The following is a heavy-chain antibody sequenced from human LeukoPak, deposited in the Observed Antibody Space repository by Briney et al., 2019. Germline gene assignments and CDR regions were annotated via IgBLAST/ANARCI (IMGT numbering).Heavy chain of an antibody. Sequence: ASVKVSCKASGYTFTGYYMHWVRQATGQGLEWMGWMNPNSGNTGYAQKFQGRVTMTRNTSISTAYMELSSLRSEDTAVYYCARERTPYYYMDVWGKGTTVTVSS. D-gene: IGHD2-2*01. V-gene: IGHV1-8*02. CDR1: GYTFTGYY. CDR2: MNPNSGNT. J-gene: IGHJ6*03. CDR3: ARERTPYYYMDV.